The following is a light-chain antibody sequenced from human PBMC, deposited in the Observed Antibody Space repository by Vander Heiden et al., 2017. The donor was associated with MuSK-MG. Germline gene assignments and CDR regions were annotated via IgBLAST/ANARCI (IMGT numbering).Light chain of an antibody. V-gene: IGKV4-1*01. CDR2: WAS. Sequence: IVMTQSPDSLSVSLCERATITCKCSQSVLYSSNNKNYLAWYQQKPGQPPKLLIYWASTRESGVPDRFSGSGSGTDFTLTISSLQAEDVAVYYCQQYYSNPLTFGGGTKVEIK. CDR1: QSVLYSSNNKNY. CDR3: QQYYSNPLT. J-gene: IGKJ4*01.